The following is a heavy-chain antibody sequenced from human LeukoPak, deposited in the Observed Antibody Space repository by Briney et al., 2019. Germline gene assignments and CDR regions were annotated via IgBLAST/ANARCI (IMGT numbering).Heavy chain of an antibody. D-gene: IGHD3-10*02. CDR1: GFIFSSYA. Sequence: GGSLRLSCAASGFIFSSYAMNWVRQVPGKGLEWVSSITTTGDSTHYADSVKGRFSISRDNSMNTLYLQMNSLRAEDTAVYYCAKDRVFHQFDYWGQGTLVTVSS. CDR3: AKDRVFHQFDY. J-gene: IGHJ4*02. CDR2: ITTTGDST. V-gene: IGHV3-23*01.